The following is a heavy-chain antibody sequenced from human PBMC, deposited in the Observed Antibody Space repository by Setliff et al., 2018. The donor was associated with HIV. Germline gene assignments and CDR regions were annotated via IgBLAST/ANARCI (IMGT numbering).Heavy chain of an antibody. Sequence: PGGSLRLSCAASGFIFSDYYMSWIRQAPGKGLEWVSYISSSGSTIYYADSVKGRFTISRDNAKNSLYLQMNSLRAEDRAVYYCARVRSGSNSYFDYWGQGKLVTVSS. CDR3: ARVRSGSNSYFDY. V-gene: IGHV3-11*04. CDR1: GFIFSDYY. D-gene: IGHD1-26*01. J-gene: IGHJ4*02. CDR2: ISSSGSTI.